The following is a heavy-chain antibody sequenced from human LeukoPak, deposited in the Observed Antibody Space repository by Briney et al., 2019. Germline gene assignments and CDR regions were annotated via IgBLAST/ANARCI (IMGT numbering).Heavy chain of an antibody. CDR2: IWYDGSSK. CDR3: AIDHGQHYCLDC. CDR1: GFIFSSYG. J-gene: IGHJ4*02. Sequence: GGSLRLSCAASGFIFSSYGMHWVRQAPGKGLEWVAFIWYDGSSKYYADSVKGRFTISRDNSKNTLYLEMNSLRAEDSGVYYCAIDHGQHYCLDCWGQGTLVTVSS. D-gene: IGHD3-10*01. V-gene: IGHV3-30*02.